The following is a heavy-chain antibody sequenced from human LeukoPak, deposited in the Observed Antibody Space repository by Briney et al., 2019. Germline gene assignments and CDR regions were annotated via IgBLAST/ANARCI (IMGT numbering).Heavy chain of an antibody. D-gene: IGHD3-22*01. V-gene: IGHV1-46*01. J-gene: IGHJ4*02. Sequence: ASVKVSCKASGYTFTSYYMHWVRQAPGQGLEWMGIINPSGGSTSYAQKFQGRVTMTRDTSTSTVYMELSSLRSEDTAVYYCARVWGDSSEEWYYFDYWGQGTLVTVSS. CDR1: GYTFTSYY. CDR3: ARVWGDSSEEWYYFDY. CDR2: INPSGGST.